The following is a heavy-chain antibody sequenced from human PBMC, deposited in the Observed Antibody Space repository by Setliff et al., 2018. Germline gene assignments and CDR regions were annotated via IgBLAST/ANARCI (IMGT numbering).Heavy chain of an antibody. Sequence: GGSLRLSCAASGFTFSSYAMSWVRQAPGKGLEWVSAISGSGGSTYYADSVKGRFTISRDNSKNALYLQMNSLRAEDTAVYYCAKGQITMIVVAIFDYWGQGTLVTVSS. CDR2: ISGSGGST. V-gene: IGHV3-23*01. CDR3: AKGQITMIVVAIFDY. D-gene: IGHD3-22*01. J-gene: IGHJ4*02. CDR1: GFTFSSYA.